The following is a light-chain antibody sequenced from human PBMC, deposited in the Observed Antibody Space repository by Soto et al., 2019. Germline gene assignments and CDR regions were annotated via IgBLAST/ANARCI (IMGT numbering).Light chain of an antibody. CDR2: SNN. J-gene: IGLJ1*01. V-gene: IGLV1-44*01. CDR3: AAWDDSLNGYV. Sequence: QSVLTQPPSASGTPGQRVTISCSGSSSNIGSNTVNWYQQLPGTAPKLLIYSNNQRPSGVPDRFSGSKSGNSASLAISGQQSEDEADYYCAAWDDSLNGYVFGTGTKVTVL. CDR1: SSNIGSNT.